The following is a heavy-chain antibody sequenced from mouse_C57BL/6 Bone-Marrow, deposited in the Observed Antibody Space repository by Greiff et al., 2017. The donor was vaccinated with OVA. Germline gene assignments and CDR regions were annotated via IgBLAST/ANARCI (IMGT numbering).Heavy chain of an antibody. D-gene: IGHD2-2*01. Sequence: EVKLMESGGDLVKPGGSLKLSCAASGFTFSSYGMSWVRQTPDKRLEWVATISSGGSYTYYPDSVKGRFTISRDNAKNTLYLQMSSLKSEDTAMYYCARGRVKDAMDYWGQRTSVTVSS. CDR1: GFTFSSYG. CDR3: ARGRVKDAMDY. J-gene: IGHJ4*01. V-gene: IGHV5-6*01. CDR2: ISSGGSYT.